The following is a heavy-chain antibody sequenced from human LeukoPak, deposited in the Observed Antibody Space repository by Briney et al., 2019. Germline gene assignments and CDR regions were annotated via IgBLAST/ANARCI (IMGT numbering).Heavy chain of an antibody. D-gene: IGHD3-16*01. V-gene: IGHV3-74*01. J-gene: IGHJ4*02. CDR3: ASISGVTFGGGGLPDY. Sequence: PGGSLRLSCAVSGFTFSRYWMHWVRQAPGEGLVWVSRIEGGGTSTNYADFVKGRFTISSDNAKNTLYLQMNSLRAEDTAVYYCASISGVTFGGGGLPDYWGQGTLVTVSS. CDR1: GFTFSRYW. CDR2: IEGGGTST.